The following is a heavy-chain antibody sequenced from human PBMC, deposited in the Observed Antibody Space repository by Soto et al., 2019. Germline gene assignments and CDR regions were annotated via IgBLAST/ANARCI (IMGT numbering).Heavy chain of an antibody. J-gene: IGHJ1*01. V-gene: IGHV3-33*01. CDR3: ARSEKWLVQNPFQH. CDR2: IWYDGSNK. D-gene: IGHD6-19*01. CDR1: GFTFSSYG. Sequence: QVQLVESGGGVVQPGRSLRLSCAASGFTFSSYGMHWVRQAPGKGLEWVAVIWYDGSNKYYADSVKGRFTISRDNSKNTLYLQMNSRRAEDTAVYYCARSEKWLVQNPFQHWGQGTLVTVSS.